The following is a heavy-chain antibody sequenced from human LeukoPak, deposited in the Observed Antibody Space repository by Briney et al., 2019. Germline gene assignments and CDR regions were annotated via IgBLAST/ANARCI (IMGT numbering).Heavy chain of an antibody. V-gene: IGHV3-23*01. CDR3: SKDPNGDYVGAFDM. Sequence: GGSLRLSCAASEFTFSNAWMSWVRQAPGKGLEWVSSITGSGRGTYYADSVKGRFSVSRDNSQNTVFLHMNSLRADDTALYYCSKDPNGDYVGAFDMWGPGTMVTVSS. J-gene: IGHJ3*02. D-gene: IGHD4-17*01. CDR2: ITGSGRGT. CDR1: EFTFSNAW.